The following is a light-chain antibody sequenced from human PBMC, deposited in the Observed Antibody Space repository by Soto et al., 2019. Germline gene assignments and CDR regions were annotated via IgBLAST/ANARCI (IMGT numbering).Light chain of an antibody. Sequence: QSALTQLASVSGYPGQSITISCTGTSSDVGSYNLVSWYQQHPGKAPKLMIYEGSKRPSGVSNRFSGSKSGNTASLTISWLQAEDGADYYCCSYAGSRTLVVFGGGTKLAVL. V-gene: IGLV2-23*01. CDR3: CSYAGSRTLVV. CDR2: EGS. CDR1: SSDVGSYNL. J-gene: IGLJ2*01.